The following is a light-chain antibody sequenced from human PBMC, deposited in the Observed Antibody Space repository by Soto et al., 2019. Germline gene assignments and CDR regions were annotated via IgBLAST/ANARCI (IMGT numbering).Light chain of an antibody. J-gene: IGKJ2*01. V-gene: IGKV3D-15*01. CDR2: DAS. Sequence: EIVMTQSPPTLSVSPGERATLSCRASQSVGSKLAWYQQRPGQAPRLLIYDASNRATGIPARFSGSGSGTEFSLTISSLQSEDFAVYFCQQYNKWPPYTFGQGTKLEIK. CDR3: QQYNKWPPYT. CDR1: QSVGSK.